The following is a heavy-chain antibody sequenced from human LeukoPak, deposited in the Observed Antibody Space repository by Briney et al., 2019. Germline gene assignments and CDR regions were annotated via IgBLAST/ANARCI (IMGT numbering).Heavy chain of an antibody. CDR2: IKHDESEK. V-gene: IGHV3-7*01. D-gene: IGHD3-16*01. Sequence: PGGSLRLSCAASGFSFNSDWMDWVRQAPGKGLEWVANIKHDESEKNYLDSVEGRFTISRDNAQNSLYLQMNGLRVEDTAVYYCTRRLDDWGRGTLVTVSS. CDR1: GFSFNSDW. CDR3: TRRLDD. J-gene: IGHJ4*02.